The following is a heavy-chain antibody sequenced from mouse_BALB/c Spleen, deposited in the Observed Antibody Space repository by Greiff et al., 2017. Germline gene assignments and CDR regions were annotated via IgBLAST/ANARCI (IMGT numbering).Heavy chain of an antibody. V-gene: IGHV7-3*02. J-gene: IGHJ3*01. Sequence: EVKLVESGGGLVPPGGSLRLSCATSGFTFTDYYMSWVRQPPGKALEWLGFIRNKANGYTTEYSASVKGRFTISRDNSQSILYLQMNTLRAEDSATYYCARDNYGSSSFAYWGQGTLVTVSA. CDR3: ARDNYGSSSFAY. CDR1: GFTFTDYY. CDR2: IRNKANGYTT. D-gene: IGHD1-1*01.